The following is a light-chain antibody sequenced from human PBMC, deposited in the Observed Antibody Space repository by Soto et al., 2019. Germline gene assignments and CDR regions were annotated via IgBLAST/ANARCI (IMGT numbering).Light chain of an antibody. Sequence: DIQMTQSPSTLSASVGDRVTITCRASQSISSWLAWYQQKPGKAPKLLIYKASSLESGVPSRFSGSGSGTEFTLSISSLQPDDCAIYYCQQYKSFSLPFGGGAKVEIQ. CDR2: KAS. CDR3: QQYKSFSLP. CDR1: QSISSW. J-gene: IGKJ4*01. V-gene: IGKV1-5*03.